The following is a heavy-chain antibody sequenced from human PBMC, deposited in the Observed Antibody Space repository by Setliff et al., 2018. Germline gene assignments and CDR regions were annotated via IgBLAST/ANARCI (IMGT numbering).Heavy chain of an antibody. CDR2: FFYSGDS. CDR3: ARDRSYYASGSFTKWFDY. CDR1: GASINSHY. V-gene: IGHV4-59*11. D-gene: IGHD3-10*01. Sequence: PSETLSLTCTVSGASINSHYWGWIRQPPGKGLEWIGLFFYSGDSRYNPSLKSRVTMSVDASRNQFSLKLSSVTAADTAIYYCARDRSYYASGSFTKWFDYWGQGTLVTVSS. J-gene: IGHJ4*02.